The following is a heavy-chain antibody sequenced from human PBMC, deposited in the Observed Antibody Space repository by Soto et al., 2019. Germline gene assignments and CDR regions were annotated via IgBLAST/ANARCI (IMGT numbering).Heavy chain of an antibody. Sequence: QVQLVESGGGVVQPGRSLRLSCAASGFTFSKHAMHWVRQAPGKGLEWVAVISSDGSNKYYADSVKGRFTISRDNSKNALYLQMISLRAEDTAVCYCARIASFYCSGGSCYPTYGMDVWGQGTTVTVSS. V-gene: IGHV3-30-3*01. CDR2: ISSDGSNK. J-gene: IGHJ6*02. CDR1: GFTFSKHA. CDR3: ARIASFYCSGGSCYPTYGMDV. D-gene: IGHD2-15*01.